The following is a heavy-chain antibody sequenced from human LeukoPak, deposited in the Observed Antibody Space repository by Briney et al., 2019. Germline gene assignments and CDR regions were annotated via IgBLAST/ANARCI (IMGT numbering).Heavy chain of an antibody. CDR3: ARSAMYYYDSSGPYYFDY. Sequence: SETLSLTCAVSGGSISSDGNSWSWIRQPPGKGLEWIGYIYHSGSIYYNPSLKSRVTISVDRSKNQFSLKLNSVTAADTAVYYCARSAMYYYDSSGPYYFDYWGQGTLVTVSS. D-gene: IGHD3-22*01. CDR2: IYHSGSI. V-gene: IGHV4-30-2*01. CDR1: GGSISSDGNS. J-gene: IGHJ4*02.